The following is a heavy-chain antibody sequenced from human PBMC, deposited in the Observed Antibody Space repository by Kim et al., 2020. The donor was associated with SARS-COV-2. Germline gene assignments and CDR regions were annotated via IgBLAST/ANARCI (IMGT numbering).Heavy chain of an antibody. J-gene: IGHJ4*02. CDR2: ISYDGSNK. CDR1: GFTFSSYA. V-gene: IGHV3-30-3*01. D-gene: IGHD2-15*01. Sequence: GGSLRLSCAASGFTFSSYAMHWVRQAPGKGLEWVAVISYDGSNKYYADSVKGRFTISRDNSKNTLYLQMNSLRAEDTAVYYCARALAGYSSHFDYWGQGT. CDR3: ARALAGYSSHFDY.